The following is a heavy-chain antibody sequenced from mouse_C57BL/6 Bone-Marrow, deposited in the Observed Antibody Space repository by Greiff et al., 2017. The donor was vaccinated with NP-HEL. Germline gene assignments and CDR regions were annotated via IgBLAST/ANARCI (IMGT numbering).Heavy chain of an antibody. CDR3: ARGESWGAFFDY. CDR2: IYPGDGDT. CDR1: GYTFSTSW. Sequence: VQLKESGPELVKPGASVKISCKASGYTFSTSWMTWMKQRPGKGLEWIGRIYPGDGDTHYSGNFEGKASLTADKSSNSAYMQLSSLTSEDSAVDFCARGESWGAFFDYWGQGTTLTVSS. V-gene: IGHV1-82*01. J-gene: IGHJ2*01. D-gene: IGHD6-1*01.